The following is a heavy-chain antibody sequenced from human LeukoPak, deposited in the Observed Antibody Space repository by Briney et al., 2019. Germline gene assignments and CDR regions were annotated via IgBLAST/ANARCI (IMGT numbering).Heavy chain of an antibody. V-gene: IGHV3-21*01. D-gene: IGHD6-19*01. J-gene: IGHJ4*02. CDR3: ARDHNRYSSGWVPDY. CDR1: GFTFSSYS. Sequence: GGSLRLSCAASGFTFSSYSMNWVRQAPGKGLEWVSSISSSSSYIYYADSVKGRFTISRDNAKNSLYLQMNSLRAEDTAVYYCARDHNRYSSGWVPDYWGQGTLVTASS. CDR2: ISSSSSYI.